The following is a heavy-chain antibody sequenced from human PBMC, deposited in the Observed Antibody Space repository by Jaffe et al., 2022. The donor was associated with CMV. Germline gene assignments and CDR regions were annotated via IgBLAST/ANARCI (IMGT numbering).Heavy chain of an antibody. V-gene: IGHV1-2*02. Sequence: QVQLVQSGAEVKKPGASVRVSCRPSGHTFSDYYLHWVRQAPGRGLEWMGWIIPLSGATNYAQKFQGRVTLTSDTSISTAYMELSRLTSDDTALYYCARSEAAGYFYSWGQGTLLTVSS. CDR2: IIPLSGAT. CDR3: ARSEAAGYFYS. CDR1: GHTFSDYY. D-gene: IGHD6-13*01. J-gene: IGHJ4*02.